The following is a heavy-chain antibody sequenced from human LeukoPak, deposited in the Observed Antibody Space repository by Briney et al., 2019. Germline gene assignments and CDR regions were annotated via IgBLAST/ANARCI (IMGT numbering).Heavy chain of an antibody. J-gene: IGHJ4*02. V-gene: IGHV3-23*01. Sequence: GGSLRLSCAASGFTFSSYAMSWVRQAPGKGLEWVSAISDGADSTYYADSVGGRFTISRDNFMNTLYLQMNSLRADDTAVYYCAKRVSYSNSAAYFDCWGQGTLVTVSS. D-gene: IGHD6-6*01. CDR3: AKRVSYSNSAAYFDC. CDR1: GFTFSSYA. CDR2: ISDGADST.